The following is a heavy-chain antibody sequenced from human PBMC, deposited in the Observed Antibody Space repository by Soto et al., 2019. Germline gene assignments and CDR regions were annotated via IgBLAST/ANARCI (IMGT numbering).Heavy chain of an antibody. Sequence: QVQLVQSGAEVKKPGASVKVSCKASGYTFTSYGISWVRQAPGQGLEWMGWISAYNGNTNYAQKLQGRVNMTTDTSTRTPSMELRSLRSDDTAVYYCAIDPLDLGGRFDYWGQGSLVTVSS. CDR2: ISAYNGNT. J-gene: IGHJ4*02. D-gene: IGHD3-16*01. V-gene: IGHV1-18*01. CDR3: AIDPLDLGGRFDY. CDR1: GYTFTSYG.